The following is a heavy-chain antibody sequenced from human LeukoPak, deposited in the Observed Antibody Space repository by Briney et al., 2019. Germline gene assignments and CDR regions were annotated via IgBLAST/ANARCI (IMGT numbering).Heavy chain of an antibody. D-gene: IGHD2-21*02. V-gene: IGHV1-69*13. J-gene: IGHJ4*02. CDR3: ARGSPGLAYCGGDCYDYFDY. CDR2: IIPIFGTA. CDR1: GGTFSSYA. Sequence: PVKVSCKASGGTFSSYAISWVRQAPGQGLEWMGGIIPIFGTANYAQKFQGRVTITADESTSTAYMELSSLRSEDTAVYYCARGSPGLAYCGGDCYDYFDYWGQGTLVTVSS.